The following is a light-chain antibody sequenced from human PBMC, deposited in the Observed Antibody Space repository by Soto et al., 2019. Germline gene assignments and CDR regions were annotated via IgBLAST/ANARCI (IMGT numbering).Light chain of an antibody. CDR2: GAS. CDR3: PQYNNWPLT. Sequence: EIVMTQSPATLSVSPGERATLSCSASQSVSSNLAWYQQKPGQAPRLLIYGASTRATGIPARFSGSGSGTEFTLTTSSLQSEDFAVDYCPQYNNWPLTFGQGTKVEIK. CDR1: QSVSSN. J-gene: IGKJ1*01. V-gene: IGKV3-15*01.